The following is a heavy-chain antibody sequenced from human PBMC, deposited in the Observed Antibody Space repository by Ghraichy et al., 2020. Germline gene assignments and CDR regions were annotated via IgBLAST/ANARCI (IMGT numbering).Heavy chain of an antibody. CDR2: ISNSGGRT. CDR3: ASTHIVVVVPATDYFGY. J-gene: IGHJ4*02. CDR1: GFTFTSHA. V-gene: IGHV3-23*01. D-gene: IGHD2-15*01. Sequence: GGSLRLSCAASGFTFTSHAMNWVRQAPGKGLEWVSSISNSGGRTYYADSVKGRFSISRDNSKNTLYLEMNNLRAEDTAIYYCASTHIVVVVPATDYFGYWSQGTLVTVDS.